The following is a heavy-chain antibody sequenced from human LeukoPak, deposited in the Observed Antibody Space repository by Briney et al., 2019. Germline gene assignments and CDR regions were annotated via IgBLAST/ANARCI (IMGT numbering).Heavy chain of an antibody. V-gene: IGHV1-69*13. D-gene: IGHD2-15*01. CDR2: IIPIFGTA. CDR1: GGTFSSYA. CDR3: LRTNCSGGSCYSWNYYYYYMDV. J-gene: IGHJ6*03. Sequence: ASVKVSCKASGGTFSSYAISWVRQAPGQGLEWMGGIIPIFGTANYAQKFQGRVTITPDESTSTAYMVLSSVRSGDPTVDYCLRTNCSGGSCYSWNYYYYYMDVWGKGTTVTISS.